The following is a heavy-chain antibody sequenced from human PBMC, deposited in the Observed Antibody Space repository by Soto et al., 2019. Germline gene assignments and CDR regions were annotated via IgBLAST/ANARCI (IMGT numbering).Heavy chain of an antibody. CDR2: IKAGNGNT. CDR1: GYTFTSYA. CDR3: ARDQRLAAAGKALGH. D-gene: IGHD6-13*01. V-gene: IGHV1-3*01. J-gene: IGHJ4*02. Sequence: QVPLVQSGAAVKKPGASVKVSCKASGYTFTSYAMHWVRQAPGQRLGWMGWIKAGNGNTKYSQKFQGRVTITRDTSASTAEMELSSLRPEDTAVYFYARDQRLAAAGKALGHWGQGTLVTVSS.